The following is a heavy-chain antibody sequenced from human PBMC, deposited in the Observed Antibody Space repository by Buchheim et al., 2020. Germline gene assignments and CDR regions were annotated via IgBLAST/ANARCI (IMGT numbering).Heavy chain of an antibody. CDR1: GFTFSSYS. J-gene: IGHJ4*02. CDR3: ARDIVVAAAGVFDY. CDR2: ISSSSSNI. Sequence: EVQLVESGGGLVQPGGSLRLSCAASGFTFSSYSMNWVRQAPGKGLEWVSYISSSSSNIYYADSVKGRFTISRDNAKNSLYLPMNSLRDEDTAVYYCARDIVVAAAGVFDYWGQGTL. V-gene: IGHV3-48*02. D-gene: IGHD6-13*01.